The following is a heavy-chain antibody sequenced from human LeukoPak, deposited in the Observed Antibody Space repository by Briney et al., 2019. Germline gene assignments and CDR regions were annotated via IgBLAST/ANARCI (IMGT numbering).Heavy chain of an antibody. CDR2: VYYSGRT. D-gene: IGHD3-22*01. CDR1: GGSVSSNTYY. Sequence: PSETLSLTCTVSGGSVSSNTYYWNWIRKSPGKGLEWVGFVYYSGRTKYNPSLKSRVTISIDTSKNQVSLKLRSVTAADTAMYFCVREASTSYYDSSGYYGQTETFDVWGQGTMVTVSS. V-gene: IGHV4-61*01. J-gene: IGHJ3*01. CDR3: VREASTSYYDSSGYYGQTETFDV.